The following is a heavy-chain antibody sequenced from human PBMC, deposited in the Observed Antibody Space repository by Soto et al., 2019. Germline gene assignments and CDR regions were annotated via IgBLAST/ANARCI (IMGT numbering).Heavy chain of an antibody. CDR2: IKEDGSEK. CDR1: GFTFGDFW. CDR3: ARDLGRTAAGYYYYDAMDV. D-gene: IGHD2-2*01. V-gene: IGHV3-7*01. J-gene: IGHJ6*02. Sequence: PGGSLRLSCAASGFTFGDFWMNWVRQAPGKGLEWVANIKEDGSEKYFLDSVKGRFTISRDNAKNSLYLQINSLRAEDTGVYYCARDLGRTAAGYYYYDAMDVWGQGXTVTVSS.